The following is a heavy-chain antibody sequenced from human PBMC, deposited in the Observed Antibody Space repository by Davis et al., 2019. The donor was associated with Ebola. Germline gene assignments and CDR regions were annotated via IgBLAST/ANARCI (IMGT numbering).Heavy chain of an antibody. CDR1: GFTFSSYS. D-gene: IGHD2/OR15-2a*01. V-gene: IGHV3-23*01. Sequence: GESLKISCAASGFTFSSYSMNWVRQAPGKGLEWVSPLGLSGDTYYADSVKGRFTISRDNSKNTLYLQMNGLRVEDTAIYYCAKDNRNIWSEVWGQGTMVTVSS. CDR3: AKDNRNIWSEV. CDR2: LGLSGDT. J-gene: IGHJ3*01.